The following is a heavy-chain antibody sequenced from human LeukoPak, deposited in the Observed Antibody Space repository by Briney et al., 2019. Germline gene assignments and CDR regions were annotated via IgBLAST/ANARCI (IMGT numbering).Heavy chain of an antibody. V-gene: IGHV3-13*01. Sequence: PRGSLRLSYSNYGASLRNLHVQTIRQTTGKGLEWVAAIDTAGETYYAGSVKGRFTISRDNAKHSQDLQMNSQEAGDRCGYDCPRVLHYDILGGHLHFDSWGKGSLVTVSS. CDR1: GASLRNLH. D-gene: IGHD3-9*01. CDR2: IDTAGET. J-gene: IGHJ4*02. CDR3: PRVLHYDILGGHLHFDS.